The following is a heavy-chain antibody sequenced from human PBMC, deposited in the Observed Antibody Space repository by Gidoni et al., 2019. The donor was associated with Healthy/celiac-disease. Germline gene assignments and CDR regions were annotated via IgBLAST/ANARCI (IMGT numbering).Heavy chain of an antibody. D-gene: IGHD6-19*01. Sequence: QVQLQQWGAGLLKPSETLSLTCAAYGGSFSGYYWSWIRQPPGKGLEWIGEINHSGSTNYNPSLKSRVTISVDTSKNQFSLKLSSVTAADTAVYYCAVAGTGGYYFDYWGQGTLVTVSS. J-gene: IGHJ4*02. CDR3: AVAGTGGYYFDY. V-gene: IGHV4-34*01. CDR2: INHSGST. CDR1: GGSFSGYY.